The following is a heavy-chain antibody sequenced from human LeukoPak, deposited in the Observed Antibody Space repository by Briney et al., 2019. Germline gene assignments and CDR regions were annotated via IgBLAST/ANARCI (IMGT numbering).Heavy chain of an antibody. CDR2: IYYSGST. Sequence: PSETLSLTCSVSGVSINNYYWSWIRQPPRKGLEWIGFIYYSGSTNYNPSLKSRVTISVDTSKNQFSLKLSSVTAADTAVYYWAGGRGLPHDAFDIWGQGKMVPVSS. CDR3: AGGRGLPHDAFDI. CDR1: GVSINNYY. V-gene: IGHV4-59*01. D-gene: IGHD2-15*01. J-gene: IGHJ3*02.